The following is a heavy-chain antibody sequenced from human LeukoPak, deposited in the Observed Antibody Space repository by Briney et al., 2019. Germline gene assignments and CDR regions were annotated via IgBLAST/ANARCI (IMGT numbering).Heavy chain of an antibody. CDR3: AKDRYIVVVPSAFDI. CDR2: ISGSGGST. J-gene: IGHJ3*02. V-gene: IGHV3-23*01. Sequence: GGSLRLSCAASGFTFSSYAMSWVRQAPGKGLEWVSAISGSGGSTYYADSVKGRFTISRDNSKNTLYLQMNSPRAEDTAVYYCAKDRYIVVVPSAFDIWGQGTMVTVSS. CDR1: GFTFSSYA. D-gene: IGHD2-15*01.